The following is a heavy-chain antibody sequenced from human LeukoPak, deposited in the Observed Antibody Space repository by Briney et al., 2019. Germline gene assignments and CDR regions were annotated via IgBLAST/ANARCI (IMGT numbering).Heavy chain of an antibody. CDR1: GFTFSSYS. CDR3: ARGNDILTGPLGY. J-gene: IGHJ4*02. CDR2: ISSSSSYI. D-gene: IGHD3-9*01. V-gene: IGHV3-21*01. Sequence: PGGSLRLSCAASGFTFSSYSMNWVRQAPGKGLEWVSSISSSSSYIYYADSVKGRFTISRDNAKNSLYLQMNSLRAEDTAVYYCARGNDILTGPLGYWGQGILVTVSS.